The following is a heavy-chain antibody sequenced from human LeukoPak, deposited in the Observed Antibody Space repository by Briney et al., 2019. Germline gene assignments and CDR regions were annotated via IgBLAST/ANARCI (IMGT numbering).Heavy chain of an antibody. CDR2: IIPIFGTA. J-gene: IGHJ6*04. Sequence: SVKVSCKASGGTFSSYAISWVRQAPGQGLEWMGGIIPIFGTANYAQKFQGRVTITTDESTSTAYMELSSLRSEDTAVYYCARGGELRFLEWLTPLDVWGKGTTVTVSS. CDR1: GGTFSSYA. V-gene: IGHV1-69*05. CDR3: ARGGELRFLEWLTPLDV. D-gene: IGHD3-3*01.